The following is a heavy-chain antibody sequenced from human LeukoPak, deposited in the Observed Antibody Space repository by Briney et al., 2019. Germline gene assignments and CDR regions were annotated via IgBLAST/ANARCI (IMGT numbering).Heavy chain of an antibody. V-gene: IGHV3-33*06. CDR3: AKDLRADGDYPDY. Sequence: GRSLRLSCAASGFTFSSYGMHWVRQAPGKGLEWVAVIWYDGSNKYYADSVKGRFTISRDNSTNTLCLRSNSLRAEDTAVYYCAKDLRADGDYPDYWGQGTLVTVSS. CDR1: GFTFSSYG. CDR2: IWYDGSNK. J-gene: IGHJ4*02. D-gene: IGHD4-17*01.